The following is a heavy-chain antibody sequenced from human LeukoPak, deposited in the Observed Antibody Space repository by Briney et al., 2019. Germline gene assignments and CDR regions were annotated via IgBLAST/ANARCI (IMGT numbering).Heavy chain of an antibody. CDR2: IYYSGST. J-gene: IGHJ3*02. D-gene: IGHD3-22*01. Sequence: TSETLSLTCTVSGGSISSYYWSWIRQPPGKGLEWIGYIYYSGSTNYNPSLKSRVTISVDTSKNQFSLKLSSLTAADTAVYYCARVAIVVGGPDNAFEMWGQGTMVTVSS. CDR1: GGSISSYY. V-gene: IGHV4-59*12. CDR3: ARVAIVVGGPDNAFEM.